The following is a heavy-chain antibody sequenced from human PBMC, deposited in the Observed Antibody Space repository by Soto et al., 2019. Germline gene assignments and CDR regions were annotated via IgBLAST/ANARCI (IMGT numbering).Heavy chain of an antibody. CDR2: INSDGSST. CDR1: GFTFSSYW. D-gene: IGHD3-22*01. J-gene: IGHJ4*02. Sequence: GGSLRLSCAASGFTFSSYWMHWVRQAPGKGLVWVSRINSDGSSTSYADSVKGRFTISRDNAKNTLYLQMNSLRAEDTVVYYCAKDMGYDSSGPDYWGQGTLVTVSS. CDR3: AKDMGYDSSGPDY. V-gene: IGHV3-74*01.